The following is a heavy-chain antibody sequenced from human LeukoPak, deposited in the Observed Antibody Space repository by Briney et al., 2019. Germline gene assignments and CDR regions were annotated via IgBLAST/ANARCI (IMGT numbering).Heavy chain of an antibody. CDR1: GGSISSSSYY. V-gene: IGHV4-39*07. CDR3: AREGRWNYERKGDRFDY. CDR2: IYYSGST. J-gene: IGHJ4*02. D-gene: IGHD1-7*01. Sequence: SETLSLTCTVSGGSISSSSYYWGWIRQPPGKGLEWIGSIYYSGSTYDNPSLKSRVTISVDTSKNQFSLKLSSVTAADTAVYYCAREGRWNYERKGDRFDYWGQGTLVTVSS.